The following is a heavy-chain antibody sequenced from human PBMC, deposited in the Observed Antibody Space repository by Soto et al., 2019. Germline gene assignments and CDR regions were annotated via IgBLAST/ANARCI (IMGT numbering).Heavy chain of an antibody. CDR1: GGSFSDYY. D-gene: IGHD2-2*01. J-gene: IGHJ4*02. V-gene: IGHV4-34*01. CDR3: ARGRYQLLFLCYYSVDRVYYFDF. Sequence: SETLSLTCAVYGGSFSDYYWSWIRQPPGKGLEWIGEINHSGSTNYNPSLKSRVTISVDTSKNQFSLKLSSVTAADTAVYYCARGRYQLLFLCYYSVDRVYYFDFWGKGALVPVSS. CDR2: INHSGST.